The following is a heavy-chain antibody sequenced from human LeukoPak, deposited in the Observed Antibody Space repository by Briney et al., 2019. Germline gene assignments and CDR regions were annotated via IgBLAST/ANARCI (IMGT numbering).Heavy chain of an antibody. D-gene: IGHD6-13*01. Sequence: GGSLRLSCATSGFPFNYYFMAWVRQAPGKGLEWLATVNKDGSGREYIDSVRGRFTISRDNAKNSIHLQMSGLSADDTAVYFCATEFWYRFDHWGQGTLVTVSS. CDR1: GFPFNYYF. CDR3: ATEFWYRFDH. J-gene: IGHJ4*02. CDR2: VNKDGSGR. V-gene: IGHV3-7*01.